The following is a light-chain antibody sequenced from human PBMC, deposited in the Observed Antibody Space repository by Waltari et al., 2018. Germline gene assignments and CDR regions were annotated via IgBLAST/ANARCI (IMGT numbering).Light chain of an antibody. CDR2: VHSYGTH. CDR3: QTWSPDTVL. CDR1: SGHSGYA. Sequence: QLVLTQSPSASASLGVSVKLTCTLSSGHSGYAITWHQQQQGTGPRYLMKVHSYGTHNGGDGIPDRFLGSSSGAGRYLIISRLQSEDEADYYCQTWSPDTVLFGGGTKLTVL. V-gene: IGLV4-69*01. J-gene: IGLJ2*01.